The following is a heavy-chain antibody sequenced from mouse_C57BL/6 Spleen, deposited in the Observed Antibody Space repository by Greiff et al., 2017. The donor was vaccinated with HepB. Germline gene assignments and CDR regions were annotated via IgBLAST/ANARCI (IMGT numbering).Heavy chain of an antibody. Sequence: EVKLQESGPVLVKPGASVKMSCKASGYTFTDYYMNWVKQSHGKSLEWIGVINPYNGGTSYNQKFKGKATLTVDKSSSTAYMELNSLTSEDSAVYYCALTGTEYFDYWGQGTTLTVSS. CDR2: INPYNGGT. J-gene: IGHJ2*01. V-gene: IGHV1-19*01. D-gene: IGHD4-1*01. CDR3: ALTGTEYFDY. CDR1: GYTFTDYY.